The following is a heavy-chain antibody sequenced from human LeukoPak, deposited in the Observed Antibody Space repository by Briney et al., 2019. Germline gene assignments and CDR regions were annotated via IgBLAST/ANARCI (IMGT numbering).Heavy chain of an antibody. CDR2: ISAYNGNT. D-gene: IGHD2-2*01. CDR3: ARSYCSSTTCYCPEY. V-gene: IGHV1-18*01. Sequence: ASVKVSCKASGYTFTSYGISWVRQAPGQGLEWVGWISAYNGNTNFAQKLQGRLTMTTDTSTSTAYMELRSLRSDDTAVYYCARSYCSSTTCYCPEYWGQGTLVTVSS. J-gene: IGHJ4*02. CDR1: GYTFTSYG.